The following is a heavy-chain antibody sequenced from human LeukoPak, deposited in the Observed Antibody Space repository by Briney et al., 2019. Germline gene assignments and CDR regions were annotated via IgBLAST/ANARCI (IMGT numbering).Heavy chain of an antibody. CDR1: GYTFTVYY. V-gene: IGHV1-2*02. D-gene: IGHD3-10*01. CDR3: AREGAQGIRSQNWFDP. Sequence: EASVTLSFTASGYTFTVYYMHWVRQAPGPGNEWMGWINPNSGGTNYAQKFQGRVTMTRDTSSSTAYMELSRLMSDDTAVYYCAREGAQGIRSQNWFDPWGQGTLVTVSS. CDR2: INPNSGGT. J-gene: IGHJ5*02.